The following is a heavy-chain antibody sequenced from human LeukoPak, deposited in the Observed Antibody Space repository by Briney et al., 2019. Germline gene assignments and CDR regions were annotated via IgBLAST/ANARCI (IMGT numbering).Heavy chain of an antibody. CDR3: AREWAGPSFDY. Sequence: GGSLRLSCAASGFTFSSYWMSWVRQAPGKGLEWVANIKQDGSEKSYVGSVKGRFTISRDNTKNSLYLQMNSLRAEDTAVYFCAREWAGPSFDYWGQGTLVTVSS. J-gene: IGHJ4*02. V-gene: IGHV3-7*01. D-gene: IGHD6-19*01. CDR1: GFTFSSYW. CDR2: IKQDGSEK.